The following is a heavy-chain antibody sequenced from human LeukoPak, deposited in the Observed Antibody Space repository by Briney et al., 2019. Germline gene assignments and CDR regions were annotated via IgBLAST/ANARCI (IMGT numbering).Heavy chain of an antibody. CDR1: GYTFTSYD. Sequence: VASVKVSCKASGYTFTSYDINWVRQATGQGLEWMGWMNPNSGNTGYAQKFQGRATMTRNTSISTAYMELSSLRSEDTAVYYCARAKRELPSYYYYMDVWGKGTTVTVSS. CDR2: MNPNSGNT. J-gene: IGHJ6*03. D-gene: IGHD1-26*01. CDR3: ARAKRELPSYYYYMDV. V-gene: IGHV1-8*01.